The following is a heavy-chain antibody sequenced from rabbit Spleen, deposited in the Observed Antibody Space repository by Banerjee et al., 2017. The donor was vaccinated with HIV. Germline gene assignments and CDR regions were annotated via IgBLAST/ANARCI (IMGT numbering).Heavy chain of an antibody. J-gene: IGHJ4*01. Sequence: QSLEESGGDLVKPGASLTLTCTASGVSFSSAYYMSWVRQAPGKGLEWIACIYAGSSGSTYYASWAKGRFTISKTSSTTVTLQMTSLTAADTATYFCAKTRGNYLAEALTLWGPGTLVTVS. D-gene: IGHD1-1*01. V-gene: IGHV1S40*01. CDR1: GVSFSSAYY. CDR2: IYAGSSGST. CDR3: AKTRGNYLAEALTL.